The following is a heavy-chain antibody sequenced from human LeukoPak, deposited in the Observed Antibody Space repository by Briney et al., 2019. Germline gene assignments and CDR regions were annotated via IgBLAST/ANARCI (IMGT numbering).Heavy chain of an antibody. Sequence: PGGSLRLSCAASGFTLSSYAMSWIRQAPGKGLEWVSSISGSGSSIYYADSVKGRFTISRDNSKNTLFLQMNSLTAEDTDVYYCAKAPTTLPHYYMDVWGKGTMVTVSS. CDR1: GFTLSSYA. CDR3: AKAPTTLPHYYMDV. V-gene: IGHV3-23*01. D-gene: IGHD1-14*01. CDR2: ISGSGSSI. J-gene: IGHJ6*03.